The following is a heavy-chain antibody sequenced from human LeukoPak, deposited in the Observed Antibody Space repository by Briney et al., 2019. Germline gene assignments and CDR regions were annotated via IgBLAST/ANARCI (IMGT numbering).Heavy chain of an antibody. CDR3: ARDPYNGGYGDPYYYYMDV. CDR2: ITSSSRYT. V-gene: IGHV3-21*06. D-gene: IGHD1-26*01. J-gene: IGHJ6*03. CDR1: VFTFSTYN. Sequence: PGGSLRLSCAASVFTFSTYNMNWVRQAPGKGLEWVSSITSSSRYTFYADSVKGRFTISRGNAKNSLYLQMNSLRAEDTAIYYCARDPYNGGYGDPYYYYMDVWGKGTTVTISS.